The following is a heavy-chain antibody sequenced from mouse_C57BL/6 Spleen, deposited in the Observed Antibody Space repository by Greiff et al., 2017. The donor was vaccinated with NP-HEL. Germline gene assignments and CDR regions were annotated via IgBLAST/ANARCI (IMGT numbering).Heavy chain of an antibody. V-gene: IGHV1-52*01. CDR1: GYTFTSYW. D-gene: IGHD1-1*01. CDR3: ARWDYGSSLFDY. CDR2: IDPSDSET. Sequence: QVQLQQPGAELVRPGSSVKLSCKASGYTFTSYWMHWVKQRPIQGLEWIGNIDPSDSETHYNQKFKDKATLTVDKSSSTAYMQLSSLTSEDSAVYYCARWDYGSSLFDYWGQGTTLTVSS. J-gene: IGHJ2*01.